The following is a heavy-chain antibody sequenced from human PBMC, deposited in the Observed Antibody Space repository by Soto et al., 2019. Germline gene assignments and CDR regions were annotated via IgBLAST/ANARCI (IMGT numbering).Heavy chain of an antibody. J-gene: IGHJ3*02. V-gene: IGHV3-30*18. CDR1: GFTFSSYG. CDR2: ISYDGSNK. Sequence: QVQLVESGGGVVQPGRSLRLSCAASGFTFSSYGMHWVRQAPGKGLEWVAVISYDGSNKYYADSVKSRFTISRDNSKNTLYLQMNSLRDEDTAVYYCAKDSPNYDSSGDRAFDIWGQGTMVTVSS. CDR3: AKDSPNYDSSGDRAFDI. D-gene: IGHD3-22*01.